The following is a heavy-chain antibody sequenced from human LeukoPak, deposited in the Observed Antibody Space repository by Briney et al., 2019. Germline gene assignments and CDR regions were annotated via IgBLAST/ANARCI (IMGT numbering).Heavy chain of an antibody. V-gene: IGHV1-69*13. CDR3: ARVNYDFWSGYYTIGSWFDP. J-gene: IGHJ5*02. CDR2: IIPIFGTA. Sequence: SVKVSCKASGYTFTSYYMHWVRQAPGQGLEWMGGIIPIFGTANYAQKFQGRVTITADESTSTAYMELSSLRSEDTAVYYCARVNYDFWSGYYTIGSWFDPWGQGTLVTVSS. CDR1: GYTFTSYY. D-gene: IGHD3-3*01.